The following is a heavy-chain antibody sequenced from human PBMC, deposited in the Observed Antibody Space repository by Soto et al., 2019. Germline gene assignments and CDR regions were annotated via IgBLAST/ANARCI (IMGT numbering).Heavy chain of an antibody. D-gene: IGHD5-12*01. CDR3: ARNVRWLRSDAFDI. CDR2: ISSSSSYI. CDR1: GFTFSSYS. V-gene: IGHV3-21*01. Sequence: EVQLVESGGGLVKPGGSLRLSCAASGFTFSSYSMNWVRQAPGKGLEWVSSISSSSSYIYYADSVKGRFTISRDNAKNSLYLQMNSLRAVDTAVYYCARNVRWLRSDAFDIWGQGTMVTVSS. J-gene: IGHJ3*02.